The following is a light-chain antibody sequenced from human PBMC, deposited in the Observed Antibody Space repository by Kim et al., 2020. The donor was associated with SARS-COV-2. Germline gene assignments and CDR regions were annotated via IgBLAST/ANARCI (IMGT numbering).Light chain of an antibody. J-gene: IGKJ4*01. V-gene: IGKV1-5*03. CDR2: KGS. CDR3: QQNNTYPLT. CDR1: QSISNW. Sequence: DIQMTQSPSTLSASVGDRVTITCRASQSISNWLAWYQQKPGKAPKLLIYKGSSLQSGVPSRFSGSESGTEFSLTISSLQPDDFATYYSQQNNTYPLTFGGGTKVDIK.